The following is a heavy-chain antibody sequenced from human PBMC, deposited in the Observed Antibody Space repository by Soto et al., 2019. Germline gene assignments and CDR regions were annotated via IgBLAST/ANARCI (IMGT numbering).Heavy chain of an antibody. CDR1: GFTFSSYG. CDR3: AKDKGRSSSSFYYYYGMDV. J-gene: IGHJ6*02. CDR2: ISYAGSNK. D-gene: IGHD6-6*01. Sequence: QVQLVESGGGVVQPGRSLRLSCAASGFTFSSYGMHWVRQAPGKGLEWVAVISYAGSNKYYADSVKGRFTISRDNSKNTLYLQMNSLRAEDTAVYYCAKDKGRSSSSFYYYYGMDVWGQGTTVTVSS. V-gene: IGHV3-30*18.